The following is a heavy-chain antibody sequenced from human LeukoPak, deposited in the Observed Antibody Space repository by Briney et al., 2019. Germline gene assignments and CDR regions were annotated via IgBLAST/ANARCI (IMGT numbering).Heavy chain of an antibody. D-gene: IGHD6-19*01. CDR3: ARDDGSGWSYFDF. V-gene: IGHV3-30-3*01. CDR2: TSYDGTNN. CDR1: GFFFSSHA. Sequence: PERSLRLSCAASGFFFSSHAFHWVRQAPGKGLEWVAVTSYDGTNNFYADAVKGGFTISRDNSKSTLYLQMNGLRVEDTAVYYCARDDGSGWSYFDFWGQGTLVTVSS. J-gene: IGHJ4*02.